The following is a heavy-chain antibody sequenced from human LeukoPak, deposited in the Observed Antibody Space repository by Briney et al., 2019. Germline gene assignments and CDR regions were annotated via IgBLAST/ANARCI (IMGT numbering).Heavy chain of an antibody. V-gene: IGHV3-7*01. CDR2: IKQDGSEK. CDR3: GSIGSSWYEDY. D-gene: IGHD6-13*01. CDR1: GLAFNTSA. Sequence: HAGGSLRLSCTVSGLAFNTSAMTWVRQAPGKGLEWVANIKQDGSEKYYVDSVKGRFTISRDNAKNSLYLQMNSLRAEDTAVYYCGSIGSSWYEDYCGQGTLVTVSS. J-gene: IGHJ4*02.